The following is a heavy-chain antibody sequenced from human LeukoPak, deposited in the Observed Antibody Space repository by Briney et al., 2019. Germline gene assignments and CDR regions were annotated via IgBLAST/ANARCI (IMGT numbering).Heavy chain of an antibody. V-gene: IGHV1-18*01. Sequence: GASVKLFCKASGYTFTNYGISWVRQAPGQGLEWMGCISGYSGNTIYAQKLRCRVTMTTDTSTSTAYMDRRSLISDDTAIYYCAREASADYYYGMDVWGQGTKVTVSS. CDR3: AREASADYYYGMDV. CDR1: GYTFTNYG. J-gene: IGHJ6*02. D-gene: IGHD3-3*01. CDR2: ISGYSGNT.